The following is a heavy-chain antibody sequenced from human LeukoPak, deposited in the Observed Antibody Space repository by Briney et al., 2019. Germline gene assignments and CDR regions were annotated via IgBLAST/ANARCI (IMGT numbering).Heavy chain of an antibody. D-gene: IGHD4-17*01. V-gene: IGHV3-11*04. CDR1: GFTFSNYW. CDR3: ATAVTRRRLEWNFDL. CDR2: ISSPGTTI. Sequence: GGSLRLSCAASGFTFSNYWMSWVRQAPGKGLEWISYISSPGTTIYYVDSVKGRFTISRDNAKNSLSLQMDSLRAEDTAVYYCATAVTRRRLEWNFDLWGRGTLVTVSS. J-gene: IGHJ2*01.